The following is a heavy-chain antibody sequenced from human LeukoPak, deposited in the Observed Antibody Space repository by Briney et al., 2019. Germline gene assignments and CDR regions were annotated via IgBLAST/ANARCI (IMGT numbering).Heavy chain of an antibody. Sequence: PSGTLSLTCTVSGGSMNTYYWTWIRQPPGKGLEWIGHIHYSGSTDYNPSLKSRVTISVDTSKNQFSLRLSSVTAADTAVYYCARFGSRRLVRGYYYYMDVWGKGTTVTVSS. CDR3: ARFGSRRLVRGYYYYMDV. V-gene: IGHV4-59*01. CDR1: GGSMNTYY. J-gene: IGHJ6*03. CDR2: IHYSGST. D-gene: IGHD2-8*02.